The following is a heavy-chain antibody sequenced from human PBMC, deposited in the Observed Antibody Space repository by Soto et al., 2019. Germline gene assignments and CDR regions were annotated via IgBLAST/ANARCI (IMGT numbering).Heavy chain of an antibody. D-gene: IGHD2-15*01. Sequence: ASVKVSCKASGYTFTTYGISWLRQAPGQGLEWMGWISAYNGNTNYAQKLQGRVTMTTDTSTSTAYMELGSLTSDDTAVYYCGRDIRDFAASDGFYYWGQGTLVTVSS. V-gene: IGHV1-18*01. CDR3: GRDIRDFAASDGFYY. CDR2: ISAYNGNT. CDR1: GYTFTTYG. J-gene: IGHJ4*02.